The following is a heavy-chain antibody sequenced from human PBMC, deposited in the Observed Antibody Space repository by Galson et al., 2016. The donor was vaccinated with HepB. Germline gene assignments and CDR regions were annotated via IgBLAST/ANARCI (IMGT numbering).Heavy chain of an antibody. CDR1: GDSVSTDGAT. CDR3: ARGPHLKYHGMDV. J-gene: IGHJ6*02. V-gene: IGHV6-1*01. Sequence: CAISGDSVSTDGATWNWIRQSPSRGLEWLGRTYCRSMWYYDYAVSLKGRIIINPDTSKNQCSLQLSSVTPEDTAVYYCARGPHLKYHGMDVWGQGTTVTVSS. CDR2: TYCRSMWYY.